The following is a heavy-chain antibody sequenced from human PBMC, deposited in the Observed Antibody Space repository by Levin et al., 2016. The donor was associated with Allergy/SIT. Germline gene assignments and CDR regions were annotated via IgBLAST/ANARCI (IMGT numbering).Heavy chain of an antibody. J-gene: IGHJ4*02. CDR3: ARVDEGVLWFGELSGFGFFDY. Sequence: WVRQAPGQGLEWMGWISAYNGNTNYAQKLQGRVTMTTDTSTSTAYMELRSLRSDDTAVYYCARVDEGVLWFGELSGFGFFDYWGQGTLVTVSS. D-gene: IGHD3-10*01. CDR2: ISAYNGNT. V-gene: IGHV1-18*01.